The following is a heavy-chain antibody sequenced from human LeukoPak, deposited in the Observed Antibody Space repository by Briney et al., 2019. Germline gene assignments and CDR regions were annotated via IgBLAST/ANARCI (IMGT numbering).Heavy chain of an antibody. CDR2: ISAYNGNT. D-gene: IGHD4-23*01. J-gene: IGHJ4*02. Sequence: ASVKVSCKASGYTFTSYGISWVRQAPGQGLEWMGWISAYNGNTNYAQKLQGRVTMTTDTSTSTAYMELRSLRSDDTDVYYCARDLGRTVVTPPIYWGQGTLVTVSS. CDR3: ARDLGRTVVTPPIY. CDR1: GYTFTSYG. V-gene: IGHV1-18*01.